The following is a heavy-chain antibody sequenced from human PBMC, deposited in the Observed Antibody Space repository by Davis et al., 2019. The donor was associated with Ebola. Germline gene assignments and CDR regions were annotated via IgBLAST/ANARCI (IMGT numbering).Heavy chain of an antibody. D-gene: IGHD2-2*01. CDR3: AVGYCSSTTCYASLDN. Sequence: ASVKVSCKASGYTFTSYGISWVRQAPGQGLEWMGWISAYNGNTNYAQKLQGRVTMTTDTSTRTAYMRLSSLRSEDTAVYYCAVGYCSSTTCYASLDNWGQGTLVTVSS. CDR1: GYTFTSYG. V-gene: IGHV1-18*01. CDR2: ISAYNGNT. J-gene: IGHJ4*02.